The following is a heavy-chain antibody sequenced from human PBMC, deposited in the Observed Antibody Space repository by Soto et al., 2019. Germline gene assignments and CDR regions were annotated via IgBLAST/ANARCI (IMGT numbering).Heavy chain of an antibody. J-gene: IGHJ6*02. CDR2: INAGNGNT. D-gene: IGHD2-21*02. CDR3: AREDDGGDSLDV. V-gene: IGHV1-3*01. CDR1: GYPFTSYA. Sequence: ASVKVSCKASGYPFTSYARHWVRQAPGQRLEWMGWINAGNGNTKYSQKFQGRVTITRDTSASTAYMELSSLRSEDTAVYFCAREDDGGDSLDVWGQGTTVTVSS.